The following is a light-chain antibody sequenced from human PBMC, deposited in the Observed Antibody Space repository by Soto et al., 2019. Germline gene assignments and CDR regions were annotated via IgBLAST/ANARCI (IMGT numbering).Light chain of an antibody. CDR2: GAS. J-gene: IGKJ3*01. CDR1: QSVTRSF. V-gene: IGKV3-20*01. CDR3: HQYGSSPQA. Sequence: EIVLTQSPGTLSLSPGERVTLSCRASQSVTRSFLAWYQQKPGQAPRLLIYGASSRATGIPDTFSGSGSGTDFTLTISRLEPEDFAVYYCHQYGSSPQAFGPGTKVDIK.